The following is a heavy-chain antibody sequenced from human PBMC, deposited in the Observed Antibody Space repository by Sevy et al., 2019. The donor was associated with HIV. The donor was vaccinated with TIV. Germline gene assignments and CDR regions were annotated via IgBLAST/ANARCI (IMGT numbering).Heavy chain of an antibody. CDR2: ISGDGGDT. J-gene: IGHJ3*02. D-gene: IGHD2-2*02. CDR1: GFTFSSNA. Sequence: GGSLRLSCEASGFTFSSNAMSWVRQAPGKGLEWVSGISGDGGDTFYADSVKGRFTISRDNSKNTLFLQINSLRAEDTALYYCVKGARYTIPNDAFDIWGQGTMVTVSS. CDR3: VKGARYTIPNDAFDI. V-gene: IGHV3-23*01.